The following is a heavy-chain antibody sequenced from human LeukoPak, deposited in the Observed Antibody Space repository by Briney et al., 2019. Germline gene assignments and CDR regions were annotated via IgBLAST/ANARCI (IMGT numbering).Heavy chain of an antibody. CDR1: GFTLRSYS. CDR3: ARVGGHCTSPSCPAADY. D-gene: IGHD2-2*01. CDR2: IDTSSRYI. Sequence: KTGGSLRLARAASGFTLRSYSMDWVRQAPGKGLEWVSFIDTSSRYIYQADSVKGRFTISRDNAKSSLFVQMNSLRAEDTAVYYCARVGGHCTSPSCPAADYWGQGTLVTVSS. V-gene: IGHV3-21*03. J-gene: IGHJ4*02.